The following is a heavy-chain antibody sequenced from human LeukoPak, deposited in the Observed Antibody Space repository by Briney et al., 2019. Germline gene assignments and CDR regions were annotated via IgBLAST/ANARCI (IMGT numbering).Heavy chain of an antibody. CDR2: IIPIFGTA. J-gene: IGHJ4*02. D-gene: IGHD6-13*01. Sequence: GASVKVSCKASGGTFSKYTISWVRQSPGQGLEWMGGIIPIFGTANYAQKFQGRVTITADESTSTAYMELSSLRSEDTAVYYCARGGHGSSSWYFHFDYWGQGTLVTVSS. CDR3: ARGGHGSSSWYFHFDY. CDR1: GGTFSKYT. V-gene: IGHV1-69*13.